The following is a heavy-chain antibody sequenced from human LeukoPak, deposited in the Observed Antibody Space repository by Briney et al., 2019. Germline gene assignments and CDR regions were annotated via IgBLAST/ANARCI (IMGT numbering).Heavy chain of an antibody. J-gene: IGHJ5*02. CDR3: ARVTNWFDP. CDR2: IYHSGST. Sequence: PSQTLSLTCAVSGGSISSGGYSWSWIRQPPGKGLEWIGYIYHSGSTYYNPSLKSRVTISVDTSKNQFSLKLSSVTAADTAVYYCARVTNWFDPWGQGTLVTVSS. CDR1: GGSISSGGYS. V-gene: IGHV4-30-2*01.